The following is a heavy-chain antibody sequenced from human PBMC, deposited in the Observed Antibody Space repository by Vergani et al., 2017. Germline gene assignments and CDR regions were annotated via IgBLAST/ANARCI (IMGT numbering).Heavy chain of an antibody. CDR2: VEDSWYF. J-gene: IGHJ4*02. Sequence: QVQLQESGPGLVRPSETLSLTCTVSGGSLSGYYWNWIRQTPGEGLEWLGYVEDSWYFNYNPSLQTRVSMSSDTSNNQFSLMLSSVTVADTAVYYCARSIVSRNPPDYFDNWGQGTLVTVSS. CDR3: ARSIVSRNPPDYFDN. V-gene: IGHV4-59*01. CDR1: GGSLSGYY. D-gene: IGHD1-14*01.